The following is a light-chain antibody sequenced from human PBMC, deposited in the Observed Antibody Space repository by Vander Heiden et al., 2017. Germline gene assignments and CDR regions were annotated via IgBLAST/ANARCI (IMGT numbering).Light chain of an antibody. J-gene: IGLJ1*01. CDR2: EVS. V-gene: IGLV2-14*01. Sequence: TISCTGTSSDVGGYNYVSWYQQHPGKAPKLMIYEVSNRPSGVSNRFSGSKSGNTASLTISGLQAEDEADYYCSSYTSSSTLYVFGTGTKVTVL. CDR1: SSDVGGYNY. CDR3: SSYTSSSTLYV.